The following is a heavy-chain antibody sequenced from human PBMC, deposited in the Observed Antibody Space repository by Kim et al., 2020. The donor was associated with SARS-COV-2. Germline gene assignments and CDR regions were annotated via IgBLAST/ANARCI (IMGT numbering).Heavy chain of an antibody. Sequence: GGSLRLSCAASGFTFSSYGMHWVRQAPGKGLEWVAVIWYDGSNKYYADSVKGRFTISRDNSKNTLYLQMNSLRAEDTAVYYCARDPSERRWLPYYFDYWGQGTLVTVSS. CDR1: GFTFSSYG. V-gene: IGHV3-33*01. CDR3: ARDPSERRWLPYYFDY. CDR2: IWYDGSNK. D-gene: IGHD5-12*01. J-gene: IGHJ4*02.